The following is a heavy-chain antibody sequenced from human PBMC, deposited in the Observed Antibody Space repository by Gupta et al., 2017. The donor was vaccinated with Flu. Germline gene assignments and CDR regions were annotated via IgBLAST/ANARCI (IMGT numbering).Heavy chain of an antibody. J-gene: IGHJ4*02. CDR3: AKGGRHNWNFDGDY. D-gene: IGHD1-7*01. CDR2: MSDDGSNQ. V-gene: IGHV3-30*18. Sequence: QVQLVQSGGGVVLPGSSLRLSCAASGLIFSDYGMHWVRQVPGKGLEWMAVMSDDGSNQWYADSVRGRFTISRDNSENTLILQMNSLRRDDTAVYYCAKGGRHNWNFDGDYWGQGTLVTVSS. CDR1: GLIFSDYG.